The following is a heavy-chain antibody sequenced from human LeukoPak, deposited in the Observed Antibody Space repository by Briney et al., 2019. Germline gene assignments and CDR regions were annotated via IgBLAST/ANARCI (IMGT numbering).Heavy chain of an antibody. Sequence: GGSLRLSCAASGFTFSSYSMNWVRQAPGKGLEWVSFISSSSSYIYYADSVKGRFTISRDNAKNSLYLQMNSLRAEDTAVYYCARGSSSWYYFDYWGQGTLVTVSS. CDR1: GFTFSSYS. V-gene: IGHV3-21*01. CDR2: ISSSSSYI. J-gene: IGHJ4*02. CDR3: ARGSSSWYYFDY. D-gene: IGHD6-13*01.